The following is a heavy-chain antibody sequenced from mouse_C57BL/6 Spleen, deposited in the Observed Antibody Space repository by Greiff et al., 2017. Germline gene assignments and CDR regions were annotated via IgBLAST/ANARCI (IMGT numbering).Heavy chain of an antibody. V-gene: IGHV1-82*01. CDR2: IYPGDGDT. D-gene: IGHD1-1*01. J-gene: IGHJ1*03. CDR1: GYAFSSSW. CDR3: AREDLPVVAIWYFDV. Sequence: QVQLQQSGPELVKPGASVKISCKASGYAFSSSWMNWVKQRPGKGLEWIGRIYPGDGDTNYNGKFKGKATLTADKSSSTAYMQLSSLTSEDSAVYFCAREDLPVVAIWYFDVWGTGTTVTVSS.